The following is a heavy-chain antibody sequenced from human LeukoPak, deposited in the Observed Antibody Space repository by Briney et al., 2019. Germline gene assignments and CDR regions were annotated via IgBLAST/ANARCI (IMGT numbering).Heavy chain of an antibody. J-gene: IGHJ4*02. CDR1: GFTFSSYA. CDR3: ARDDHYYDSSGYYSVGFDY. CDR2: IRYDGNYK. V-gene: IGHV3-30*02. D-gene: IGHD3-22*01. Sequence: GGSLRLSCAASGFTFSSYAMNWVRQAPGKGLEWVAFIRYDGNYKYHTDSVKGRFTIFRDNSKNTLYLQMNSLRTEDTAVYYCARDDHYYDSSGYYSVGFDYWGQGTLVTVSS.